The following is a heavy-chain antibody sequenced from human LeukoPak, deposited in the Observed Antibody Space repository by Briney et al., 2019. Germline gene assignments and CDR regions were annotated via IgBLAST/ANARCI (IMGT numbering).Heavy chain of an antibody. D-gene: IGHD1-1*01. V-gene: IGHV4-59*01. J-gene: IGHJ4*02. CDR1: GDSIIGYY. CDR3: ARGERLGPDF. Sequence: SETLSLTCTVSGDSIIGYYWSWIRQPPGKGLEWIGYIHYSGSSNYNPSLQSRVTISVDTSRGHFSLKLSSATTADTAVYYCARGERLGPDFWGQGTLVTVSS. CDR2: IHYSGSS.